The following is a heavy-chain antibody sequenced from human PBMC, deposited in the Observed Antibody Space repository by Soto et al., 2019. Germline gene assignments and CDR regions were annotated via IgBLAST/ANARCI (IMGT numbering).Heavy chain of an antibody. D-gene: IGHD3-22*01. CDR1: RVTFSSYA. Sequence: XGSLTLSFAASRVTFSSYAMHGVRQTPAKGLEWVAVISYDGSNKYYADSVKGRFTISRDNSKNTLYLQMNSLRAEDTAVYYCATLKGNYYDSSGYYPFDYWGQGTLVTVSS. CDR3: ATLKGNYYDSSGYYPFDY. V-gene: IGHV3-30-3*01. J-gene: IGHJ4*02. CDR2: ISYDGSNK.